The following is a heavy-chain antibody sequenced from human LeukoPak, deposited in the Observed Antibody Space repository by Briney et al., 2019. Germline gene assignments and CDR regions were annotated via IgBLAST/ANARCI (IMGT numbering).Heavy chain of an antibody. CDR3: ARHINGLYVDS. V-gene: IGHV4-59*01. J-gene: IGHJ4*02. Sequence: SETLSLTCTVSGASISTYYWSWIRQPPGMGLEWIGYIYYTGSSDYSPSLKSRVTISVDTSKNQFSLKLSSVTAADTAVYYCARHINGLYVDSWGQGTLVTVSS. CDR1: GASISTYY. CDR2: IYYTGSS. D-gene: IGHD6-25*01.